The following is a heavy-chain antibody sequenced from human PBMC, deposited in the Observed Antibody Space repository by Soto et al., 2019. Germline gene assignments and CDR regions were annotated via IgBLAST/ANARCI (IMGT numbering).Heavy chain of an antibody. CDR3: ARGRGYCSGTSCYGLGAFDI. J-gene: IGHJ3*02. D-gene: IGHD2-2*01. V-gene: IGHV1-3*01. CDR1: GYTFTSYA. Sequence: QVQLVQSGAEVKKPGASVKVSCKASGYTFTSYAMHWVRQAPGQRLEWMGWINAGNGNTKYSQKFQGRVTITRDTSASTAYMELSSLRSKDTAVYYCARGRGYCSGTSCYGLGAFDIWGQGTMVTVSS. CDR2: INAGNGNT.